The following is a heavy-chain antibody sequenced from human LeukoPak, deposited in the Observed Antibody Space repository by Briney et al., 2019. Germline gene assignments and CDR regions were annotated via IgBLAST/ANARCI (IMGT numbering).Heavy chain of an antibody. D-gene: IGHD5-24*01. CDR3: ARWGLTAGPYGYNSQY. J-gene: IGHJ4*02. CDR2: INPKSGGT. V-gene: IGHV1-2*02. CDR1: GGTFSSYA. Sequence: ASVKVSCKASGGTFSSYAISWVRQAPGQGLEWMGWINPKSGGTNYAQKFQGRVTMTRDTSISTAHMELSRLRSEDTAVYYCARWGLTAGPYGYNSQYWGQGTLVTVSS.